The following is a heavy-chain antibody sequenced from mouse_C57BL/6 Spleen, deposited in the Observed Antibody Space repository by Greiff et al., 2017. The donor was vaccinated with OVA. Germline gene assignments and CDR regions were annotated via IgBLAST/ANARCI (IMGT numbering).Heavy chain of an antibody. D-gene: IGHD1-1*01. CDR2: IYPGDGDT. J-gene: IGHJ2*01. V-gene: IGHV1-80*01. CDR3: ARSALYYYGFDY. Sequence: LQESGAELVKPGASVKISCKASGYAFSSYWMNWVKQRPGKGLEWIGQIYPGDGDTNYNGKFKGKATLTADKSSSTAYMQLSSLTSEDSAVYFCARSALYYYGFDYWGQGTTLTVSS. CDR1: GYAFSSYW.